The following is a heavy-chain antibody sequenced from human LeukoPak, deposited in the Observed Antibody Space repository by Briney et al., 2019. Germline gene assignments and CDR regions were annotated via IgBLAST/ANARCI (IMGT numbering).Heavy chain of an antibody. D-gene: IGHD4-17*01. CDR1: GGSISSYY. CDR2: IYYSGST. J-gene: IGHJ4*02. V-gene: IGHV4-59*01. CDR3: ARRRTTGAYYFDY. Sequence: SETLSLTCTVSGGSISSYYWSWIRQPPGKGREWIGYIYYSGSTNYNPSRKTRVTISVDTSKNQFSLKLSSVTAADTAVYYCARRRTTGAYYFDYWGQGTLVTVSS.